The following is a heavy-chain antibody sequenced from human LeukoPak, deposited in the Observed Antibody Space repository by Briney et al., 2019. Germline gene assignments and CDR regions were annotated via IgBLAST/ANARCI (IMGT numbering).Heavy chain of an antibody. Sequence: GGSLRLSCAASGFTFSSYSMSWVRQAPGKGLEWVGFIRSKTYSGTTEYAASVKGRFTISRDDSKSIAYLQVNSLKTEDTAVYYCTGSFGELSFFAHWGQGTLVTVSS. CDR2: IRSKTYSGTT. CDR1: GFTFSSYS. J-gene: IGHJ4*02. V-gene: IGHV3-49*04. CDR3: TGSFGELSFFAH. D-gene: IGHD3-10*01.